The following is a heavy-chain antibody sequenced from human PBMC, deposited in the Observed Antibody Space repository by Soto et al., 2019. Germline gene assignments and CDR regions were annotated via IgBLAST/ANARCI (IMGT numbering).Heavy chain of an antibody. D-gene: IGHD2-15*01. V-gene: IGHV3-23*01. CDR1: GFTFRSYD. Sequence: EVQLLESGGGLVQPGGSLRLSCEASGFTFRSYDMSWVRQAPGKGLEWVSAISGSGGSTYYADSVEGRFTISRDNSKNTVSLQMNSLRAEDTAVYYCSKDGPHCSVVSGYLRWYFDLWGRGTLVTVSS. CDR2: ISGSGGST. CDR3: SKDGPHCSVVSGYLRWYFDL. J-gene: IGHJ2*01.